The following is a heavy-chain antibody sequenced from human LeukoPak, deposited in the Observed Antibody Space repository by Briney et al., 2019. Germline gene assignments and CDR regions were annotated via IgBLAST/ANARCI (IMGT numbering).Heavy chain of an antibody. CDR1: GYTFTGYY. J-gene: IGHJ4*02. CDR2: INPNSGGT. Sequence: ASVKVSCKASGYTFTGYYMHWVRQAPGQWLEWMGRINPNSGGTNYAQKFQGRVTMTRDTSISTAYMELSRLRSDDTAVYYCARDPPQAMVRGVGYDYWGQGTLVTVSS. CDR3: ARDPPQAMVRGVGYDY. D-gene: IGHD3-10*01. V-gene: IGHV1-2*06.